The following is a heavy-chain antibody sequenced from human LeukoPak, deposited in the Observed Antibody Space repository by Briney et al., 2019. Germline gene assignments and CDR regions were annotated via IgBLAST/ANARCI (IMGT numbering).Heavy chain of an antibody. D-gene: IGHD3-10*01. CDR1: GYTFTSYG. Sequence: ASVKVSCKASGYTFTSYGISWVRQAPGQGLEWMGGIIPIFGTANYAQKFQGRVTITADKSTSTAYMELSSLRSEDTAVYYCATYDSGSGAFDIWGQGTMVTVSS. J-gene: IGHJ3*02. CDR3: ATYDSGSGAFDI. V-gene: IGHV1-69*06. CDR2: IIPIFGTA.